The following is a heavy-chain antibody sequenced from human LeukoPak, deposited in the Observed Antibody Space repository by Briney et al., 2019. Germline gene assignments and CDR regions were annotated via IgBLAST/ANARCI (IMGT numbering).Heavy chain of an antibody. CDR3: ASLTDIEVGAVRY. Sequence: NPGGSLRLSCAASGFTFSSYSMNWVRQAPGKGLEWVSSISSSSSYIYYADSVKGRFTISRDNAKNSLYLQMNSLRAEDTAVYYCASLTDIEVGAVRYWGQGTLVTVSS. J-gene: IGHJ4*02. CDR2: ISSSSSYI. CDR1: GFTFSSYS. V-gene: IGHV3-21*01. D-gene: IGHD2-15*01.